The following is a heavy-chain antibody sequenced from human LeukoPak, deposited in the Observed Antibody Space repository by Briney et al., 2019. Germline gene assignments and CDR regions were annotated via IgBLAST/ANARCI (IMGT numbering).Heavy chain of an antibody. CDR2: IYPGDSDT. D-gene: IGHD3-22*01. V-gene: IGHV5-51*01. CDR1: GYSFTSYW. CDR3: ARHPGYYYDSSGEAFDI. J-gene: IGHJ3*02. Sequence: GESLKISCKGSGYSFTSYWIGWVRQMPGKGLEWMGIIYPGDSDTRYSPSFQGQVTISADKSISTAYLQWSSLKASDTAMYYCARHPGYYYDSSGEAFDIWGQGTMVTVSS.